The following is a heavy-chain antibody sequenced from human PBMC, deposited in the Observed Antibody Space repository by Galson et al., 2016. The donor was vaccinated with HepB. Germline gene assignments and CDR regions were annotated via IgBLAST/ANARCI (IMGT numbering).Heavy chain of an antibody. CDR3: AREGAARGVGWFDP. V-gene: IGHV4-31*03. J-gene: IGHJ5*02. CDR1: GGSIRSSGDY. Sequence: TLSLTCTVSGGSIRSSGDYWSWIRQHPGKGLEWIGNIYYSGSTYYNPSLKGRVAISEDTSKNQFSLKLNSVTAADTAVYYCAREGAARGVGWFDPWGQGTLFTVSS. D-gene: IGHD6-6*01. CDR2: IYYSGST.